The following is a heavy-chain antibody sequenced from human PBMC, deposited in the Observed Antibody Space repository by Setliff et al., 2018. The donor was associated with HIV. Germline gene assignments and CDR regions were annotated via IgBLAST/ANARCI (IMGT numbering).Heavy chain of an antibody. Sequence: PSETLSLTCAVYGGSASGYYWTWMRHLPGRGLQWIGEINHSGSTTYNPSLKSRIKISVDMSKNQFSLNMTNMDPVDTATYYCARIEREGIVGAALLDYWGQGTLVTVSS. J-gene: IGHJ4*02. V-gene: IGHV4-34*01. D-gene: IGHD1-26*01. CDR1: GGSASGYY. CDR2: INHSGST. CDR3: ARIEREGIVGAALLDY.